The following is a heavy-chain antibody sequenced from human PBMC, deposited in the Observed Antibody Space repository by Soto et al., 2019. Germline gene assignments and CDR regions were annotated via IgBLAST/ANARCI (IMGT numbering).Heavy chain of an antibody. CDR3: ARGSIAVAGRNQLDY. CDR1: GYFFTSYA. J-gene: IGHJ4*02. CDR2: INAANGHT. D-gene: IGHD6-19*01. Sequence: QVQLVQSGPEVKKTGASVKVSCRASGYFFTSYAIHWVRQAPGPRLEWLGWINAANGHTKYSQNFQGRDVITRDTSANTVYMEVISLKSGDTAVYYCARGSIAVAGRNQLDYWGQGTRVTVFS. V-gene: IGHV1-3*01.